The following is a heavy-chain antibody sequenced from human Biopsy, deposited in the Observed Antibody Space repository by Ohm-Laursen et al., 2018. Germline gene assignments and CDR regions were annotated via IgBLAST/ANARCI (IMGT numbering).Heavy chain of an antibody. CDR2: RIPYFNTI. CDR3: VGGQRGPPIGVTVPGDAFDL. Sequence: SSVKVSCKVSGGTFTNHAVGWVRQAPGQGLEWMGGRIPYFNTIYYARNFQDRAVITADRSARTTDMQLSGLRPDDTAVYYCVGGQRGPPIGVTVPGDAFDLWGPGTMVTVSP. CDR1: GGTFTNHA. J-gene: IGHJ3*01. D-gene: IGHD2/OR15-2a*01. V-gene: IGHV1-69*01.